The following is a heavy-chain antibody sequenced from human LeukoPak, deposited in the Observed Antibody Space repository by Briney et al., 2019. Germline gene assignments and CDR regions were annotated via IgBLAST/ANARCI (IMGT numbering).Heavy chain of an antibody. J-gene: IGHJ4*02. CDR2: ISSSSSTI. Sequence: SGGSLRLSCAASGFTFSSYNMNWVRQAPGKGLEWVSYISSSSSTIYYADSVRGRFTISRDNAKNSLYPQMNSLRAEDTAVYYCARDMAVTGLTYFDYWGQGTLVTVSS. V-gene: IGHV3-48*01. CDR1: GFTFSSYN. CDR3: ARDMAVTGLTYFDY. D-gene: IGHD6-19*01.